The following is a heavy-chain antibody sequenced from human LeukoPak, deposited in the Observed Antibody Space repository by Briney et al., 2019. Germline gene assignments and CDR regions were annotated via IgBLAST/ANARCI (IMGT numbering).Heavy chain of an antibody. CDR2: IDTNTGNP. CDR3: ARGYDSSGYFSD. V-gene: IGHV7-4-1*02. D-gene: IGHD3-22*01. CDR1: GYAFSSNA. J-gene: IGHJ4*02. Sequence: ASVKVSCKASGYAFSSNAINWVRQAPGQGLEWMGWIDTNTGNPTYAQGFTGQFVFSLDTSVSTAYLQISSLKAEDTAEYFCARGYDSSGYFSDWGQGTLVTVSS.